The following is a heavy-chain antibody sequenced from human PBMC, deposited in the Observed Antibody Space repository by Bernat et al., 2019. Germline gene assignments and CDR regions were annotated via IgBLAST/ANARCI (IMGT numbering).Heavy chain of an antibody. V-gene: IGHV4-39*01. CDR3: ARHDYYGSGGVDY. J-gene: IGHJ4*02. CDR1: GGSISSSSYY. CDR2: IYYSGST. Sequence: QLQLQESGPGLVKPSETLSLTCTVSGGSISSSSYYWGWIRQPPGKGLEWIGSIYYSGSTYYNPSLKSRVTISVDTSKNQFSLKLSSVTAADTAVYYCARHDYYGSGGVDYWGQGTLVPVSS. D-gene: IGHD3-10*01.